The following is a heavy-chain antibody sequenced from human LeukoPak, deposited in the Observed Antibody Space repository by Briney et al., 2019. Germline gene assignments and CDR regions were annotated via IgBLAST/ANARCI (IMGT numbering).Heavy chain of an antibody. CDR2: IKQDGSEK. CDR1: GFTFSSYW. Sequence: GGSLRLSCAASGFTFSSYWMRWVRQAPGKGLGWVANIKQDGSEKYYVDAVKGRFTISRDNAKNSLYLQMNSLRAEDTAVYYCARDVDDILTGYYQRYYYYMDVWGKGTTVTVSS. D-gene: IGHD3-9*01. V-gene: IGHV3-7*01. J-gene: IGHJ6*03. CDR3: ARDVDDILTGYYQRYYYYMDV.